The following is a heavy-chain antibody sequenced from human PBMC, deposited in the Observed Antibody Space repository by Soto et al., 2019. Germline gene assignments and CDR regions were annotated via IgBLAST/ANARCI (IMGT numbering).Heavy chain of an antibody. V-gene: IGHV3-9*01. CDR3: AKAYYYDSTPEAFDI. D-gene: IGHD3-22*01. CDR1: GFTFDDYA. J-gene: IGHJ3*02. CDR2: ISWNSGSI. Sequence: GGSLRLSCAASGFTFDDYAMHWVRQAPGKGLEWVSGISWNSGSIGYADSVKGRFTISRDNAKNSLYLQMNSLRAEDTALYYCAKAYYYDSTPEAFDIWGQGTMVTVSS.